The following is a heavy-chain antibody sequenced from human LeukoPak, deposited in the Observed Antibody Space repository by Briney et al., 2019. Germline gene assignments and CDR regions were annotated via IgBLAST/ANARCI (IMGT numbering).Heavy chain of an antibody. CDR2: ISAYNGNT. V-gene: IGHV1-18*01. J-gene: IGHJ4*02. Sequence: ASVKVSCKASGYTFNNFGMSWVRQAPGQGLEWMGWISAYNGNTNYAQKLQDRVTMTTDTSTTTVYMELRSLRSDDTATYYCTRDYYDTHDSWGQGTLVTVSS. D-gene: IGHD3-22*01. CDR1: GYTFNNFG. CDR3: TRDYYDTHDS.